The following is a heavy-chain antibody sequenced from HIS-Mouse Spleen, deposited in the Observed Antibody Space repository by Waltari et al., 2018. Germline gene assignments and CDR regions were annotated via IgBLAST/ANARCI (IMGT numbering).Heavy chain of an antibody. D-gene: IGHD1-26*01. CDR3: ARRKWGHDAFDI. Sequence: EVQLVESGGGLVQPGGSLRLSCAASGFPFSRYRMNWVRQAPGKGLEWVSYISSSSSTIYYADSVKGRFTISRDNAKNSLYLQMNSLRAEDTAVYYCARRKWGHDAFDIWGQGTMVTVSS. V-gene: IGHV3-48*01. CDR2: ISSSSSTI. J-gene: IGHJ3*02. CDR1: GFPFSRYR.